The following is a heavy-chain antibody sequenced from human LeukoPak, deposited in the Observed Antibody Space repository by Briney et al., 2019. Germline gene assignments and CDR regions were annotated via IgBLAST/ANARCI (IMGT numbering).Heavy chain of an antibody. Sequence: GGSLRLSCAASGFTVSSNYMSWVRQAPGKGLEWVSVTYSGGSTYYADSVKGRSTISRDNSKNTLYLQMNSLRAEDTAVYYCAYSSSWRKFDYWGQGTLVTVSS. CDR1: GFTVSSNY. J-gene: IGHJ4*02. D-gene: IGHD6-13*01. CDR2: TYSGGST. V-gene: IGHV3-66*01. CDR3: AYSSSWRKFDY.